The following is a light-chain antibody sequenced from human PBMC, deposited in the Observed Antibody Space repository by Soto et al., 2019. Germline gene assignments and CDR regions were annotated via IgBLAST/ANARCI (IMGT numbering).Light chain of an antibody. CDR3: QQYNSYPLT. J-gene: IGKJ4*01. V-gene: IGKV1-5*03. CDR1: QSISSW. Sequence: DIQMTQSPFTLSASIGDRVTITCRASQSISSWLAWYQQKPGKAPKLLIYKASSLESGVPSRFSGSGSGTEFTLTISSLRPDDFATYYCQQYNSYPLTFGGGTKVDIK. CDR2: KAS.